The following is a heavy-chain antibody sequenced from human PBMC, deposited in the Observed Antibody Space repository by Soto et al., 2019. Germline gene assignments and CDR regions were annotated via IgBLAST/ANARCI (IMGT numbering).Heavy chain of an antibody. V-gene: IGHV3-20*01. D-gene: IGHD4-17*01. J-gene: IGHJ3*02. CDR3: ARARPESHDYGDYLNAFDI. Sequence: GGSLRLSCAASGFTFDDYGMSWVRQAPGKGLEWVSGINWNGGSTGYADSVKGRFTISRDNAKNSLYLQMNSLRAEDTALYHCARARPESHDYGDYLNAFDIWGQGTMVTVSS. CDR2: INWNGGST. CDR1: GFTFDDYG.